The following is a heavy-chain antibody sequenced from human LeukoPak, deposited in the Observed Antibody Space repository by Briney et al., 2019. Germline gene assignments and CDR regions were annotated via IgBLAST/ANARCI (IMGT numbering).Heavy chain of an antibody. CDR3: AKGDYGGYYYYMDV. J-gene: IGHJ6*03. V-gene: IGHV3-23*01. Sequence: GGTLRLSCAASGFTFSSYGMSWVRQAPGKGLEWVSAISGSGGSTYYADSVKGRFTISRDNSKNTLYLQMNSLRAEDTAVYYCAKGDYGGYYYYMDVWGKGTTVAISS. CDR2: ISGSGGST. D-gene: IGHD4/OR15-4a*01. CDR1: GFTFSSYG.